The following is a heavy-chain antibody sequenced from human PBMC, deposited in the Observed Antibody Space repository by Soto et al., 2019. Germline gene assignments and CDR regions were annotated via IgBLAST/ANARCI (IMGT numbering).Heavy chain of an antibody. CDR1: GGSISSGDYY. CDR2: IYYSGST. J-gene: IGHJ6*02. V-gene: IGHV4-30-4*01. CDR3: ARVTADRLYYYYGMDV. Sequence: SETLSLTCTVSGGSISSGDYYWSWIRQPPGKGLEWIGYIYYSGSTYYNPSLKSRVTISVDTSKNQFSLKLSSVTAADTAVYYCARVTADRLYYYYGMDVWGQGTTVTVSS. D-gene: IGHD6-6*01.